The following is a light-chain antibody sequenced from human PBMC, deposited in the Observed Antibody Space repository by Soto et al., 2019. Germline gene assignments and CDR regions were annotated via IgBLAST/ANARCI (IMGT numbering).Light chain of an antibody. J-gene: IGKJ1*01. V-gene: IGKV3-15*01. CDR2: GAS. Sequence: EISLTPSTSTLSVPIGASATLFYRAIQTVITYLAWYQQKPGQAPRLLIDGASTRATGIPARFSGRGSGTEFTLTISSLQSEDFAVYYCQQYNNGWTFGQGTKVDIK. CDR1: QTVITY. CDR3: QQYNNGWT.